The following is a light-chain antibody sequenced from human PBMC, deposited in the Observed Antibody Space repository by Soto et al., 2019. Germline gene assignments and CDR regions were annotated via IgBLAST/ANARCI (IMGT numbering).Light chain of an antibody. CDR3: QQYTNLPYT. J-gene: IGKJ2*01. CDR2: GAS. V-gene: IGKV3-15*01. Sequence: EIVMMQSPATLSVSPRERATLSCRASQALGNNLAWYQHKPGQAPRLLIYGASTRATGVPVRFSGSGSETEFTLSISSLQSEDLAVYYCQQYTNLPYTFGQGTKLEIE. CDR1: QALGNN.